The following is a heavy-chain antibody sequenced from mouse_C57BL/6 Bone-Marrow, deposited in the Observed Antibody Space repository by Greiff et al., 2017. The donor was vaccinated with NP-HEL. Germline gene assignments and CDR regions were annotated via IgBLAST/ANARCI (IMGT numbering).Heavy chain of an antibody. J-gene: IGHJ4*01. D-gene: IGHD1-1*01. CDR1: GFNIKDDY. CDR3: TTPLNYYGSSSWAMDY. Sequence: DVKLVESGAELVRPGASVKLSCTASGFNIKDDYMHWVKQRPEQGLEWIGWIDPENGDTEYASKFQGKATITADTSSNTAYLQLSSLTSEDTAVYYCTTPLNYYGSSSWAMDYWGQGTAVTVSS. V-gene: IGHV14-4*01. CDR2: IDPENGDT.